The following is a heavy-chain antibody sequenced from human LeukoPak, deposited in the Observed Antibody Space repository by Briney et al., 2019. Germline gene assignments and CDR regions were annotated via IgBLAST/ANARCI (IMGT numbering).Heavy chain of an antibody. V-gene: IGHV4-4*07. D-gene: IGHD6-13*01. CDR2: IYTSGST. CDR3: ARDGYCSSWHFFDY. J-gene: IGHJ4*02. Sequence: SETLSLTCTVSGGSFSSYYWSWIRQPAGKGLEWIGRIYTSGSTNYNPSLKSRVTMSVDTSKNQFSLKLSSVTAADTAVYYCARDGYCSSWHFFDYWGQGTLVTVSS. CDR1: GGSFSSYY.